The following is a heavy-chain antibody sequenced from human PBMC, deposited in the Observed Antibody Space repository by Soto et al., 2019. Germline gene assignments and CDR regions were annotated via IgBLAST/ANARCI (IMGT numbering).Heavy chain of an antibody. J-gene: IGHJ4*02. V-gene: IGHV1-18*01. CDR3: ARWGRDYGDPFDY. CDR1: GYTFNDYG. CDR2: ISAYNGNT. Sequence: QLVQSGGEVQKPGASVKVSCKTSGYTFNDYGINWVRQAPGQGLEWMGWISAYNGNTNYAQKFQVRVTWTTDTSTSTAYMELKSLTSDDTAVYYCARWGRDYGDPFDYWGQGTPVTVSS. D-gene: IGHD4-17*01.